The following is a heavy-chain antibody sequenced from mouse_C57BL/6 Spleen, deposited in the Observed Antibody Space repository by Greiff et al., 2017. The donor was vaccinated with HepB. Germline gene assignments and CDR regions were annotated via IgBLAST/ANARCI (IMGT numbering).Heavy chain of an antibody. Sequence: QVQLQQSGPELVKPGASVKISCKASGYAFSSSWMNWVKQRPGKGLEWIGRIYPGDGDTNYNGKFKGKATLTADKSSSTAYMQLSSLTSEDSAVYFCAVLDGYFDVWGTGTTVTVSS. CDR1: GYAFSSSW. J-gene: IGHJ1*03. CDR3: AVLDGYFDV. V-gene: IGHV1-82*01. CDR2: IYPGDGDT.